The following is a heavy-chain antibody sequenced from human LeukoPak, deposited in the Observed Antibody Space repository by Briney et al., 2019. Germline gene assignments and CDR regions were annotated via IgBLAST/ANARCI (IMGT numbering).Heavy chain of an antibody. CDR3: ATFSTTWGTFDY. J-gene: IGHJ4*02. CDR1: GLTFSTYW. V-gene: IGHV3-74*01. CDR2: TNSDGSGT. D-gene: IGHD2-2*01. Sequence: GGSLRLSCAASGLTFSTYWMHWFRQAPGKGLVWVARTNSDGSGTGYADSVKGRFTISRDNAKNTLYLQMNSLRVEDTAVYYCATFSTTWGTFDYWGQGTLVTVSS.